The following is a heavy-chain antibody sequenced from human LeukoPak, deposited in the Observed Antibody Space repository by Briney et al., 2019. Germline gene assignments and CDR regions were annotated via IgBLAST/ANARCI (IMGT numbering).Heavy chain of an antibody. CDR3: ARRGYSDSSGYDY. J-gene: IGHJ4*02. D-gene: IGHD3-22*01. CDR1: GFSFSNYA. CDR2: INGRSTDI. V-gene: IGHV3-21*01. Sequence: GGSLRLSCAASGFSFSNYAMNWVRQAPGKGLEWVSSINGRSTDIYYADSVKGRFTISRDNAKNSLYLQMNSLRAEDTAIYYCARRGYSDSSGYDYWGQGTLVTVSS.